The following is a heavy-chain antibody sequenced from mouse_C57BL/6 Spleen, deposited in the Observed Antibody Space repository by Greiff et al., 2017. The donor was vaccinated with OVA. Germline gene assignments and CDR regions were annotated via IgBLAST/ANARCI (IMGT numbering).Heavy chain of an antibody. J-gene: IGHJ3*01. Sequence: EVQGVESGEGLVKPGGSLKLSCAASGFTFSSYAMSWVRQTPEKRLEWVAYISSGGDYIYYADTVKGRFTISRDNARNTLYLQMSSLKSEDTAMYYCTRDMHSNFWFAYWGQGTLVTVSA. CDR2: ISSGGDYI. CDR3: TRDMHSNFWFAY. D-gene: IGHD2-5*01. CDR1: GFTFSSYA. V-gene: IGHV5-9-1*02.